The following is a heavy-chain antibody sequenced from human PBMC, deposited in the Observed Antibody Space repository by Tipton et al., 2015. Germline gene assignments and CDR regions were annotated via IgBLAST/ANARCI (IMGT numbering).Heavy chain of an antibody. CDR1: GFTFSNYY. J-gene: IGHJ6*02. Sequence: SLRLSCAASGFTFSNYYITWVRQAPGKGLAWVSNISGGSSTKFYADSVKGRFSISRDNAKNSVYLQMNSLRDEDTAVYYCARTSPPLYGMDVWGQGTTVTVSS. V-gene: IGHV3-48*02. CDR2: ISGGSSTK. CDR3: ARTSPPLYGMDV.